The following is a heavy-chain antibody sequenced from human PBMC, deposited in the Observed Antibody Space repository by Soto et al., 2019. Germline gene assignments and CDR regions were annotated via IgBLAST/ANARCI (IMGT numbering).Heavy chain of an antibody. Sequence: QVQLVESGGGVVQPGRSLRLSCAASGFTFSSYAMHWVRQAPGKGLEWVAVISYDGSNKYYGDSVKGRFAISRDNSKNTLYLQIDSLRAEVTAIYYCTKGGITTVRVWVFWGQGTLVTVSS. V-gene: IGHV3-30*18. J-gene: IGHJ4*02. D-gene: IGHD3-16*01. CDR1: GFTFSSYA. CDR3: TKGGITTVRVWVF. CDR2: ISYDGSNK.